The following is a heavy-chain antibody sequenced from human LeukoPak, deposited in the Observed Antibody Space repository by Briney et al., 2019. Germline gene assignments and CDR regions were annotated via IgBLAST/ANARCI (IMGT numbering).Heavy chain of an antibody. Sequence: SETLSLTCTVSGGSISSSHYYWGRIRQPPGKGLEWIGTIYYSGTTYYNPSLESRLTIFLDTSKSQFSLMLNSVTAADTAVYYCARQVSDYYYYYIDVWGTGTAVTVSS. V-gene: IGHV4-39*01. J-gene: IGHJ6*03. D-gene: IGHD3-10*01. CDR1: GGSISSSHYY. CDR2: IYYSGTT. CDR3: ARQVSDYYYYYIDV.